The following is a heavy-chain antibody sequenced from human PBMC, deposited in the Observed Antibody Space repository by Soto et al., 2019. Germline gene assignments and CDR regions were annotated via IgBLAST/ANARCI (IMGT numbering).Heavy chain of an antibody. J-gene: IGHJ6*02. V-gene: IGHV1-18*01. Sequence: ASVKVSCKASGYTFTSYGISWVRQAPGQGLEWMGWISVYSGNTNNAQKFQDRVTMTTDTSTSTAYMDLRSVRSDDTAVYYCARGFLSLVPYYYYGLDVWGQGTTVTVSS. CDR1: GYTFTSYG. D-gene: IGHD2-8*02. CDR2: ISVYSGNT. CDR3: ARGFLSLVPYYYYGLDV.